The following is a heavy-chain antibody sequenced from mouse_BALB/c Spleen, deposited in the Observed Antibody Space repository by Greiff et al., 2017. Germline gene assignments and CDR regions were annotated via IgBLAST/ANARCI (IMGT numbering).Heavy chain of an antibody. Sequence: VQVVESGPGLVAPSQTLSITCTVSGFSLTSYGVSWVRQPPGKGLEWLGVIWGDGSTNYHSALISRLSISKDNSKSQVFLKLNSLQTDDTATYYCAKPGYYRYDEAYYYAMDYWGQGTSVTVSS. J-gene: IGHJ4*01. D-gene: IGHD2-14*01. CDR3: AKPGYYRYDEAYYYAMDY. V-gene: IGHV2-3*01. CDR2: IWGDGST. CDR1: GFSLTSYG.